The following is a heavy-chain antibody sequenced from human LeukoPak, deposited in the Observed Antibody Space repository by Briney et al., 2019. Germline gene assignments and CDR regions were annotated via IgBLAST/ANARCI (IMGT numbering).Heavy chain of an antibody. CDR2: ISYDGSNK. CDR3: ARGEYYYDSSGPTTDY. CDR1: GFTFSSYA. Sequence: GGSLRLSCAASGFTFSSYAMHWVRQAPGKGLEWVAVISYDGSNKYYADSVKGRFTISRDNSKNTLYLQMNSLRAEDTAVYYCARGEYYYDSSGPTTDYWGQGTLVTVSS. J-gene: IGHJ4*02. D-gene: IGHD3-22*01. V-gene: IGHV3-30-3*01.